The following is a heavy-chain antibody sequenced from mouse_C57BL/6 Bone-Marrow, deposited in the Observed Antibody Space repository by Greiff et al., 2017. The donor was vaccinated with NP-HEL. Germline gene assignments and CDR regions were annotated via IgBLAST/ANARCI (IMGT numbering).Heavy chain of an antibody. CDR1: GYAFSSYW. D-gene: IGHD1-1*01. CDR3: ARYYGSSYYFDY. Sequence: VQLQQSGAELVKPGASVKISCKASGYAFSSYWMNWVKQRPGKGLEWIGQIYPGDGDTNYNGKFKGKAILTADKSSSTAYMQLSSLTSEDSAVYFCARYYGSSYYFDYWGQGTTLTVSS. V-gene: IGHV1-80*01. CDR2: IYPGDGDT. J-gene: IGHJ2*01.